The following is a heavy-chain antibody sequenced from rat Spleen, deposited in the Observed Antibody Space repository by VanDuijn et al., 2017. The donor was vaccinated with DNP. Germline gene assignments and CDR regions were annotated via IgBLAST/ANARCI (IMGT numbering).Heavy chain of an antibody. CDR1: GYFITSNY. CDR3: SRWTRYFDY. CDR2: ISYSGST. D-gene: IGHD1-7*01. J-gene: IGHJ2*01. Sequence: EVQLQESGSGLVKPSQSLSLTCSVTGYFITSNYWGWIRKFPGNKMEYIGNISYSGSTNYKPSLKSRISITRDTSKNYFFLHLNSVTTEDTTTYYCSRWTRYFDYWGQGVMVTVSS. V-gene: IGHV3-1*01.